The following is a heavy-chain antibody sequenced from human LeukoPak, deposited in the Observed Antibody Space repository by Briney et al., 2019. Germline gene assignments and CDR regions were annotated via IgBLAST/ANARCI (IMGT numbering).Heavy chain of an antibody. D-gene: IGHD5-18*01. J-gene: IGHJ4*02. CDR2: IYYSGST. V-gene: IGHV4-39*07. CDR1: GGSISSSSYY. CDR3: ARGPAYSYGSAFDY. Sequence: KPSETLSLTCTVSGGSISSSSYYWGWIRQPPGKGLEWIGSIYYSGSTYYNPSLKSRVTISVDTSKNQFSLKLSSVTAADTAVYYCARGPAYSYGSAFDYWGQGTLVTVSS.